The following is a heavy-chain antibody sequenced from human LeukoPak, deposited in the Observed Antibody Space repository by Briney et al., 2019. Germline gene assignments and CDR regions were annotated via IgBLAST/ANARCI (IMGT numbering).Heavy chain of an antibody. CDR1: GGSISSSSYY. CDR2: IYYSGST. Sequence: SETLSLTCTVSGGSISSSSYYWGWIRQPPGNGLEWIGSIYYSGSTYYNPSLKSRVTISVDTSKNQFSLKLSSVTAADTAVYFCARDRFDDSSGYYYHYYYYMNVWGKGTTVTVSS. J-gene: IGHJ6*03. CDR3: ARDRFDDSSGYYYHYYYYMNV. V-gene: IGHV4-39*07. D-gene: IGHD3-22*01.